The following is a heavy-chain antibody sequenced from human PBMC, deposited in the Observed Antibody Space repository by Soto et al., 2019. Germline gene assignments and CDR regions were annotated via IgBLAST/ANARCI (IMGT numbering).Heavy chain of an antibody. D-gene: IGHD1-26*01. V-gene: IGHV1-45*02. CDR3: ASGGAGSGPFTWELPDH. Sequence: EAPVKVSCKALGNTFTYRYLHWVRQAPGQALEWMGWITPFSGDVHYAQKFQERVTITRDRSINTAYMRMSSLRSEDTAMYFCASGGAGSGPFTWELPDHWGQGTLVTVSS. CDR1: GNTFTYRY. CDR2: ITPFSGDV. J-gene: IGHJ4*02.